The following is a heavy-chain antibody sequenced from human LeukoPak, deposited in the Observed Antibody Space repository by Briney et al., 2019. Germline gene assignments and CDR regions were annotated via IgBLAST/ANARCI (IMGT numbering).Heavy chain of an antibody. D-gene: IGHD3-22*01. V-gene: IGHV4-59*01. CDR1: GGSISSYY. J-gene: IGHJ3*02. Sequence: SETLSLTCTVSGGSISSYYWSWIRQPPGKGLEWIGYIYYSGSTNYNPSLKSRVTISVDTSKNQFSLKLSSVTAADTAVYYCARDYYDSSGYYYDAFDIWAKGQWSPSLQ. CDR3: ARDYYDSSGYYYDAFDI. CDR2: IYYSGST.